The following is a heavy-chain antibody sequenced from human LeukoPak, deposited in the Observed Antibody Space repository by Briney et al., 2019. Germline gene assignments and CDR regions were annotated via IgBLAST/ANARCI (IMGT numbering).Heavy chain of an antibody. Sequence: PSETLSLTCTVSGGSISSYYWSWIRQPPGKGLEWIGYIYYSGSTNYNPSLKSRVTISVDTSKNQFPLKLSSVTAADTAVYYCARDRDRTNWGRPGWFDPWGQGTLVTVSS. J-gene: IGHJ5*02. CDR1: GGSISSYY. CDR3: ARDRDRTNWGRPGWFDP. V-gene: IGHV4-59*12. CDR2: IYYSGST. D-gene: IGHD7-27*01.